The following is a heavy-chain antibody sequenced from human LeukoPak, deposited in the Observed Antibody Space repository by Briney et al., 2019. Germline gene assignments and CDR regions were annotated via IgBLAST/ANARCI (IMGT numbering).Heavy chain of an antibody. D-gene: IGHD5-24*01. J-gene: IGHJ4*02. CDR1: GFALSSAW. CDR2: ISSSSSYI. CDR3: ARDREHYFDY. V-gene: IGHV3-21*01. Sequence: GGSLRLSCAASGFALSSAWMNWVRQAPGKGLEWVSSISSSSSYIYYADSVKGRFTISRDNAKNSLYLQMNSLRAEDTAVYYCARDREHYFDYWGQGTLVTVSS.